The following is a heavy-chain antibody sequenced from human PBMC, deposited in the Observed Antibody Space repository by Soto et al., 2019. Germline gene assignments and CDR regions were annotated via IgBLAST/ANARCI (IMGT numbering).Heavy chain of an antibody. CDR3: AKVLYQSITGIFYGXDV. J-gene: IGHJ6*02. Sequence: PGGSLRLSCAASGFTFRAYWMHWVRQAPGKGLVWVSRVNSDGSTTNYADSVKGRFTISRDNAKNTLYLQMNSLRAEDTAVYYCAKVLYQSITGIFYGXDVWGQGTTVTVSS. V-gene: IGHV3-74*01. D-gene: IGHD1-20*01. CDR1: GFTFRAYW. CDR2: VNSDGSTT.